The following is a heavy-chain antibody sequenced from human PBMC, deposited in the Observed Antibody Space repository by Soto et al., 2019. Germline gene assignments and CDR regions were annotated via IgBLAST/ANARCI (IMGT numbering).Heavy chain of an antibody. Sequence: GGSLRLSCTASGFTFGDYAMSWFRQAPGKGLEWVGFIRSKAYGGTTEYAASVKGRFTISRDDSKSIAYLQMNSLKTEDTAVYYCTRAYYDFWSGYRYYYYYMDVWGKGTTVTVSS. CDR2: IRSKAYGGTT. J-gene: IGHJ6*03. CDR3: TRAYYDFWSGYRYYYYYMDV. D-gene: IGHD3-3*01. V-gene: IGHV3-49*03. CDR1: GFTFGDYA.